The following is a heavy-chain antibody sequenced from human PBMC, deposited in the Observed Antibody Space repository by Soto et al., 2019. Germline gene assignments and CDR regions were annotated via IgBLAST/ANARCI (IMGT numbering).Heavy chain of an antibody. CDR3: ARGTSGYSF. J-gene: IGHJ4*02. Sequence: PGGSLRLSCAASGLDVSTNYMNWVRQAPGKGLEWVSMIYSSGTTYYADSVKGRLSISRDKSKNTLYLQMNSLRADDTAVYYCARGTSGYSFWGQGTLVTVSS. V-gene: IGHV3-53*01. CDR2: IYSSGTT. CDR1: GLDVSTNY. D-gene: IGHD3-22*01.